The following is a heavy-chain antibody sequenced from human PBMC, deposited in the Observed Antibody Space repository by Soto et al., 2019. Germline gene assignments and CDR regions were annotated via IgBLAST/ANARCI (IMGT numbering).Heavy chain of an antibody. CDR2: ILYDGSNQ. Sequence: QVQLVESGGGVVQPGRSLRLSCAASGFTFSSYAMHWVRQAPGKGLEWVAAILYDGSNQYYADAVKGRFTISRDNYKNTLYLQMNSLRVENTAVYYCAKEGRVGYSTSILRRDNWFDPWGQGTPVTVSS. J-gene: IGHJ5*02. D-gene: IGHD6-13*01. CDR3: AKEGRVGYSTSILRRDNWFDP. CDR1: GFTFSSYA. V-gene: IGHV3-33*06.